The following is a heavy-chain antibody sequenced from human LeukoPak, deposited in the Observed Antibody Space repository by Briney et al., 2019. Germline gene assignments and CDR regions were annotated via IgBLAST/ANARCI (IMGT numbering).Heavy chain of an antibody. Sequence: GGSLRLSCAASGFTFSSYAMSWVRQAPGKGLEWVSAISGSGGSTYYADSVKGRFTISRDNSKNTLYLQMNSLRAEDTAVYYCAKAESRFHYQLLDAFDIWGQGTMVTVSS. V-gene: IGHV3-23*01. D-gene: IGHD2-2*01. J-gene: IGHJ3*02. CDR3: AKAESRFHYQLLDAFDI. CDR2: ISGSGGST. CDR1: GFTFSSYA.